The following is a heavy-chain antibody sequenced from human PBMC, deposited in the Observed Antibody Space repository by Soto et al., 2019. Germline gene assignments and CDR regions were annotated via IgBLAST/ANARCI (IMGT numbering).Heavy chain of an antibody. J-gene: IGHJ6*02. CDR1: GYTLTDLS. CDR2: FDPEDGET. V-gene: IGHV1-24*01. D-gene: IGHD3-10*01. CDR3: ATVLLWFGDNYGMDV. Sequence: ASVKVSCKVSGYTLTDLSMYWVRQAPGKGLEWMGGFDPEDGETIYAQKFQGRVTMTEDTSTDTAYMELSSLRSEDTAVYYCATVLLWFGDNYGMDVWGQGTTVTVSS.